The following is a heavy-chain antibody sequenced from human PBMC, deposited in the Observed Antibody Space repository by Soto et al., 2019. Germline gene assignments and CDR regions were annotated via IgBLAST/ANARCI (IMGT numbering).Heavy chain of an antibody. CDR2: IIPIFGTA. Sequence: QVQLVQSGAEVKKPGSSVKVSCKASGGTFSSYAISWVRQAPGQGLEWMGGIIPIFGTANYAQKFQGRVTITADESTSTAYREPSSLTSEDTAVYYCARGGAGAAMDTSAFDICGQGTMVTVSS. CDR1: GGTFSSYA. CDR3: ARGGAGAAMDTSAFDI. D-gene: IGHD5-18*01. J-gene: IGHJ3*02. V-gene: IGHV1-69*01.